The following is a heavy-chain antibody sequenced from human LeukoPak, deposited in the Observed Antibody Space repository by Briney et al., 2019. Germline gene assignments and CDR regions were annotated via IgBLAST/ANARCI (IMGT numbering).Heavy chain of an antibody. D-gene: IGHD3-9*01. V-gene: IGHV3-74*01. J-gene: IGHJ6*02. CDR1: GFTFSSYW. CDR3: ARWALYYDILTGYYYYYGMDV. CDR2: INSDRSST. Sequence: GGSLRLSCAASGFTFSSYWMHWVRQAPGKGLVWVSRINSDRSSTSYADSVKGRFTISRDNAKNTLYLQMNSLRAEDTAVYYCARWALYYDILTGYYYYYGMDVWGQGTTVTVSS.